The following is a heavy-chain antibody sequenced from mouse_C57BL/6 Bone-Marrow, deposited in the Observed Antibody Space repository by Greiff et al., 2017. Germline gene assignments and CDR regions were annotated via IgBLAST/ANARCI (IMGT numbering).Heavy chain of an antibody. CDR2: IFPGSGST. CDR3: ARVDTLRDAWFAY. Sequence: VQLQQSGPELVKPGASVKISCKASGYTFTDYYINWVKQRPGQGLEWIGWIFPGSGSTYYNEKFKGKATLTVDKSSRTAYMLLSSLTSEDSAVYFCARVDTLRDAWFAYWGQGTLVTVSA. CDR1: GYTFTDYY. J-gene: IGHJ3*01. V-gene: IGHV1-75*01. D-gene: IGHD3-2*02.